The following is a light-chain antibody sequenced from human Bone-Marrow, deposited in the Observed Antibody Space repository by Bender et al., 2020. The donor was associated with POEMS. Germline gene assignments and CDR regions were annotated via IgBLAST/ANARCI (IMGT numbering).Light chain of an antibody. V-gene: IGLV2-14*03. CDR3: SSFTSSTTLV. CDR2: DVS. Sequence: QSALTQPPSVSGSPGQSITISCTGTSSDVGGYNSVSWYQQHPDKAPKLLIFDVSNRPSGVSNRFSGSKSGNTASLTISGLQAEDEADYYCSSFTSSTTLVFGTGTKVTVL. J-gene: IGLJ1*01. CDR1: SSDVGGYNS.